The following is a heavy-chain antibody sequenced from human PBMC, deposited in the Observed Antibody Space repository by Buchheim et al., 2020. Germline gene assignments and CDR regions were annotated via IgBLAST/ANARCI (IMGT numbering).Heavy chain of an antibody. CDR3: ARESFWSEWLDP. Sequence: QVQLGASGPGLLKPSQTLSLTCTVFGDSVSSRDHYWSWIRQSAGKGLEWIGRIYTSGTTNYNPSLKSRVTFSLDTSKKQLSLRLSSVTAADTAVYYCARESFWSEWLDPWGQGTL. J-gene: IGHJ5*02. CDR2: IYTSGTT. D-gene: IGHD3-3*01. CDR1: GDSVSSRDHY. V-gene: IGHV4-61*02.